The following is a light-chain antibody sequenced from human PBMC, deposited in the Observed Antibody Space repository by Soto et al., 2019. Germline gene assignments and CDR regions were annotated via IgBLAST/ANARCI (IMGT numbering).Light chain of an antibody. J-gene: IGLJ3*02. CDR1: SGDIGGYNY. CDR2: EVS. Sequence: QSALTQPASVSGSPGQSITISCTGTSGDIGGYNYVSWYQQHPGTAPKLMIYEVSNRPSGVSNRFSGSKSGNTASLTISGLQAEDEADYYCSSYTSSSRVFGGGTKLTVL. V-gene: IGLV2-14*01. CDR3: SSYTSSSRV.